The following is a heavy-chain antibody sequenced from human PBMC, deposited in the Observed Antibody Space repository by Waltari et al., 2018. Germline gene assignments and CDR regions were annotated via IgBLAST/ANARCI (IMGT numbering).Heavy chain of an antibody. J-gene: IGHJ4*02. CDR2: INHSGST. V-gene: IGHV4-34*01. CDR3: ARGPASVIVVVPTSRPFDY. D-gene: IGHD3-22*01. Sequence: QVQLQQWGAGLLKPSETLSLTCAVYGGSFSGYYWSWIRQPPGKGLEGIGEINHSGSTNDNPSLKSRVTISVDTSKNQFSLKLSSGTAADTAVYYCARGPASVIVVVPTSRPFDYWGQGTLVTVSS. CDR1: GGSFSGYY.